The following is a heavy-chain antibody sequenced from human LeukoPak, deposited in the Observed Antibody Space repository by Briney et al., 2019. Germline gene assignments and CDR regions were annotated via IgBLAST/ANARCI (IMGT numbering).Heavy chain of an antibody. Sequence: SETLSLTCTVSGGPISSYYWSWIRQPAGKGLEWIGRIYTSGSTNYNPSLKSRVTMSVDTSKNQFSLKLSSVTAADTAVYYCARVDVVVVAATNLAYRAFDIWGQGTMVTVSS. CDR2: IYTSGST. J-gene: IGHJ3*02. CDR1: GGPISSYY. D-gene: IGHD2-15*01. V-gene: IGHV4-4*07. CDR3: ARVDVVVVAATNLAYRAFDI.